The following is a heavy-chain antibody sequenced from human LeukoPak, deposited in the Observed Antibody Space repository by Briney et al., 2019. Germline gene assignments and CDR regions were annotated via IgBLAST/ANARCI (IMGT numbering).Heavy chain of an antibody. CDR2: ISGSGGST. CDR3: AKDPYNWNYDSWFDP. CDR1: GFTFSSYA. J-gene: IGHJ5*02. D-gene: IGHD1-7*01. Sequence: PGGSLRLSCAASGFTFSSYAMSWVRQAPGKGLEWVSAISGSGGSTYYADSVKGRFTISRDNSKNTLYLQMNSLRAEDTDVYYCAKDPYNWNYDSWFDPWGQGTLVTVSS. V-gene: IGHV3-23*01.